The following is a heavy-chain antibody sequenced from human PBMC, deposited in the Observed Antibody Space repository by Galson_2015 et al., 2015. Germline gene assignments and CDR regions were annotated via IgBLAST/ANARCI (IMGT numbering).Heavy chain of an antibody. CDR2: IRSSAIST. V-gene: IGHV3-23*01. Sequence: SLRLSCAASGFTFRSYAMGWVRHAPGKGLEWVSAIRSSAISTSSADSVKGRFTISRDDSMNTLYLQMNSLRADDTAIYYCAAPPASYQDGSGFYSPPFDYWGQGTLVSVSS. CDR1: GFTFRSYA. J-gene: IGHJ4*02. CDR3: AAPPASYQDGSGFYSPPFDY. D-gene: IGHD3-22*01.